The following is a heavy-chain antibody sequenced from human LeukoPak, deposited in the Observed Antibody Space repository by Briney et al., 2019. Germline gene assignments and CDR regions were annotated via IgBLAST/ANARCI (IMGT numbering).Heavy chain of an antibody. Sequence: GGSLRLSCVASGFTFDDYAMHWVRHAPGKGLEWVSGISWNSGSEVYADSVKGRFGISRDNAKNSLYLHMNSLRAEDTALYYCARRLGTYYFDYWGQGTLVTVSS. CDR1: GFTFDDYA. CDR3: ARRLGTYYFDY. J-gene: IGHJ4*02. V-gene: IGHV3-9*01. CDR2: ISWNSGSE. D-gene: IGHD1-26*01.